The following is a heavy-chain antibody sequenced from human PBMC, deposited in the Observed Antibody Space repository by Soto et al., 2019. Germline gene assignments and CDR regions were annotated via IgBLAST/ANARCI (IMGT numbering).Heavy chain of an antibody. CDR2: IIPIFGTA. CDR3: ARGLYNGSATDY. V-gene: IGHV1-69*01. J-gene: IGHJ4*02. D-gene: IGHD1-26*01. Sequence: QVQLVPSGAEVTKPGSSVKVSCKASGGTFSRYAISWLRQAPGQGLEWMGGIIPIFGTANYAQKFQGRVTITADESTSTSYMELSSLRSEDTAVYYCARGLYNGSATDYWGQGTLVTVSS. CDR1: GGTFSRYA.